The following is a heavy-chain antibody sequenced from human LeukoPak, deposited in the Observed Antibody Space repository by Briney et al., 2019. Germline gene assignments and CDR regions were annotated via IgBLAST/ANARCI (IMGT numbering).Heavy chain of an antibody. Sequence: PSETLSLTCTVSSGSISSGDYYWSWIRQPPGKGREWFGYIYYSGSTYYNPSLKSRVTISVDTSKNQFSLKLSSVTAADRAVYYCARGDDSSGYSDFDYWGQGTLVTVSS. CDR2: IYYSGST. V-gene: IGHV4-30-4*01. CDR1: SGSISSGDYY. CDR3: ARGDDSSGYSDFDY. D-gene: IGHD3-22*01. J-gene: IGHJ4*02.